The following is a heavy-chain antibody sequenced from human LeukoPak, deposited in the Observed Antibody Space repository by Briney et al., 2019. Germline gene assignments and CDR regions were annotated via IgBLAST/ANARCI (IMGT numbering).Heavy chain of an antibody. V-gene: IGHV3-66*02. CDR2: IYSAGRT. CDR1: GFTVRSNY. CDR3: ARDSGYTGSDAFDI. D-gene: IGHD5-12*01. Sequence: PGGSLRLSCAASGFTVRSNYLRWVRQPPGRGLEGVSDIYSAGRTYYADSVKGRFTISRDNSKNTLYLQMDSLRTEDTAVYYCARDSGYTGSDAFDIWGQGTMVTVSS. J-gene: IGHJ3*02.